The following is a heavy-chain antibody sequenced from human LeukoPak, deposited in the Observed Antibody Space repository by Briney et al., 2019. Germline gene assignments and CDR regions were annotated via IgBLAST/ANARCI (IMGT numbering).Heavy chain of an antibody. Sequence: ASVKVSCKASGYTFTGYYMHWVRQAPGQGLEWMGWINPNSGGTNYAQKFQGRVTMTRDTSISTAYMELSRLRSDDTAVYYCARARWAAAGTRWFDPWGQETLVTVSS. D-gene: IGHD6-13*01. V-gene: IGHV1-2*02. CDR1: GYTFTGYY. J-gene: IGHJ5*02. CDR2: INPNSGGT. CDR3: ARARWAAAGTRWFDP.